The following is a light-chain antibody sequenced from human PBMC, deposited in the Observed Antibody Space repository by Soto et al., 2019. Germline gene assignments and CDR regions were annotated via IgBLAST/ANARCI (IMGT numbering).Light chain of an antibody. CDR2: GAS. V-gene: IGKV3D-15*01. J-gene: IGKJ2*03. CDR3: QQYNSGPPLSAR. CDR1: QSISNT. Sequence: EIVMTQSPATLSVSLGERATLSCRASQSISNTLAWYQHKPGQAPRLLMYGASTRATGIPARFSGSGSGTEFTLTISSLHSEDFAVYYCQQYNSGPPLSARFGQGTKVEIK.